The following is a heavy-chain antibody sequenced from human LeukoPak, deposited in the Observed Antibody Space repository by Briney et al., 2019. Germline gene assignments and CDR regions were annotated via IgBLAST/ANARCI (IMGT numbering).Heavy chain of an antibody. J-gene: IGHJ4*02. D-gene: IGHD3-10*01. Sequence: GGSLRLSCVVSGFAFSSYSMNWVRQAPGKGLEWVASISSSSTYIYYADSVKGRLTISRDNGKNSLFLQMNSLRAEDTAVYYCATHYGSEIDYWGQGTLVTVSS. CDR2: ISSSSTYI. V-gene: IGHV3-21*01. CDR3: ATHYGSEIDY. CDR1: GFAFSSYS.